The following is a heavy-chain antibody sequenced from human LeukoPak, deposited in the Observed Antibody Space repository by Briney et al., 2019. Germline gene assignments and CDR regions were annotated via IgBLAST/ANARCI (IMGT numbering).Heavy chain of an antibody. CDR3: ARQTGSGLFILP. V-gene: IGHV4-39*01. Sequence: PSETLSLTCTVSGGSISSSNYYWAWIRQPPGKGLEWIGNIHYSGSTYYNASLNSRITMSIDTSKNRFSLRLTSVTAADTAVYYCARQTGSGLFILPGGQGTLVTVSS. CDR2: IHYSGST. CDR1: GGSISSSNYY. J-gene: IGHJ4*02. D-gene: IGHD3/OR15-3a*01.